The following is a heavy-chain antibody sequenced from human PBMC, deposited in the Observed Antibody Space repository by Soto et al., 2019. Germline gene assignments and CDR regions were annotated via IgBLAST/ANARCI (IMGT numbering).Heavy chain of an antibody. Sequence: SETLSLTCTVSGGSIMGGCYCWIWIRQHPWKGLEWIGYIYYSGSTYYNPSLKSRVTISVDTSKNQFSLKLRSVTAADTAAYYCARAKLPDDIDYYYYGMDVWGQGTTLTVSS. CDR3: ARAKLPDDIDYYYYGMDV. CDR2: IYYSGST. J-gene: IGHJ6*02. D-gene: IGHD2-2*01. CDR1: GGSIMGGCYC. V-gene: IGHV4-31*03.